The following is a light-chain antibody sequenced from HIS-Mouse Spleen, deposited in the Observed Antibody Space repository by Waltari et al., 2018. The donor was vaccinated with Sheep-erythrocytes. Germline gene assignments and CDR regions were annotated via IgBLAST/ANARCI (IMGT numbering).Light chain of an antibody. CDR3: AAWDDSLNVVV. CDR1: SSNIGSNT. J-gene: IGLJ2*01. Sequence: QSVLTQPPSASGTPGQRVTISCSGSSSNIGSNTVNWYQQTPGTAPKPPIYSTNQRPPSLPPSILILSNKHRPSGAPDRFSGSKSGTPASLAISGLQSEDEADYYCAAWDDSLNVVVFGGGTKLTVL. V-gene: IGLV1-44*01. CDR2: STNQRPPSLPPSILILSNK.